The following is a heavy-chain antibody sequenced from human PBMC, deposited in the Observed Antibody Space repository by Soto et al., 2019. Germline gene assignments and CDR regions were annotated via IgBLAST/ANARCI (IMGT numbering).Heavy chain of an antibody. D-gene: IGHD3-22*01. V-gene: IGHV4-30-4*01. CDR2: IYYSGST. J-gene: IGHJ6*02. CDR1: GGSISSGDYY. Sequence: PSETLSLTCTVSGGSISSGDYYWSWIRQPPGKGLEWIGYIYYSGSTYYNPSLKSRVTISVDTSKNQFSLKLSSVTAADTAVYYCARDSGTMIVAGMDVWGQGTTVTVSS. CDR3: ARDSGTMIVAGMDV.